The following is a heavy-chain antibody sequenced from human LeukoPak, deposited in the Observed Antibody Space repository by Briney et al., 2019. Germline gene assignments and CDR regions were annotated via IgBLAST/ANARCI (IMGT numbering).Heavy chain of an antibody. D-gene: IGHD1-26*01. CDR2: ISRDSTYK. CDR1: GFTFSTFN. CDR3: ARPSSGNYARSES. J-gene: IGHJ5*02. V-gene: IGHV3-21*05. Sequence: GGPLRLSCAASGFTFSTFNMNWVRQAPGKGLEWVSFISRDSTYKYYADSVKGRFTISRDDANNTLYLQMNSLGAEDTAVYYCARPSSGNYARSESWGQGTLVTVSS.